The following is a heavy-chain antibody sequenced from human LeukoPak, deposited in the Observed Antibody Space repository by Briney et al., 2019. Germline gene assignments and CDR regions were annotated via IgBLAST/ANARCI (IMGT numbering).Heavy chain of an antibody. J-gene: IGHJ3*02. CDR1: GYIFTSYG. Sequence: GASVKVSCKTSGYIFTSYGIGWVRQAPGQGLEWMGWISVYRGNRNFAQNLQGRLTLTTGTSTNTAYMELRSLTSDDTAVYYCARGLLTARARDAFDIWGQGTMVTVSS. CDR2: ISVYRGNR. D-gene: IGHD7-27*01. CDR3: ARGLLTARARDAFDI. V-gene: IGHV1-18*01.